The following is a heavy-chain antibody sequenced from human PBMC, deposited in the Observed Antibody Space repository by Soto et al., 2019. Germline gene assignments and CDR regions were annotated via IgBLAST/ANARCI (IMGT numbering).Heavy chain of an antibody. CDR1: GFTFSSYG. Sequence: PGGSLRLSCAASGFTFSSYGMHWVRQAPGKGLEWVAVISYDGSNKYYADSVKGRFTISRDNSKNTLYLQMNSLRAEDTAVYYCAKECSTSCYFDYWGQGTLVTVSS. CDR2: ISYDGSNK. D-gene: IGHD2-2*01. CDR3: AKECSTSCYFDY. J-gene: IGHJ4*02. V-gene: IGHV3-30*18.